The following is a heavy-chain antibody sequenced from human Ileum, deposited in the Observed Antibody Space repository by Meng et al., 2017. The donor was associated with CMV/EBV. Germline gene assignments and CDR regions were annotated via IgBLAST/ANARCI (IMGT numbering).Heavy chain of an antibody. V-gene: IGHV3-30-3*01. Sequence: GESLKISCAASALTFTGYAMHWVRQAPGKGLEWVAVISYDGSSEYYADAVKGRFTISRDNSKNTLYLQMVSLRPEDTAVYYCARDIGRFCTGGSCYARPYLYDLDVWGQGTTVTV. CDR3: ARDIGRFCTGGSCYARPYLYDLDV. CDR2: ISYDGSSE. J-gene: IGHJ6*02. D-gene: IGHD2-15*01. CDR1: ALTFTGYA.